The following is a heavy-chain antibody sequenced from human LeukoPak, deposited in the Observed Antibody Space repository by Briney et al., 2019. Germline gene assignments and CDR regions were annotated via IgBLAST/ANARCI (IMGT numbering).Heavy chain of an antibody. CDR3: AILGTGGS. CDR1: GVSISSTSYY. V-gene: IGHV4-39*01. Sequence: SETLLLTCTVSGVSISSTSYYWGWIRHPPGKGLEWIGTIFYRGSTYYNPSLKSRVAISVDTSNNQFSLRLSSVTAADTAVYYCAILGTGGSWGQGTLVTVSS. J-gene: IGHJ5*02. D-gene: IGHD3-10*01. CDR2: IFYRGST.